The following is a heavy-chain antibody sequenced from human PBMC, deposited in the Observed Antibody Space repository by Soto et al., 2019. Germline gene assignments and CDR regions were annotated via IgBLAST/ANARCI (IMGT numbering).Heavy chain of an antibody. J-gene: IGHJ3*02. CDR3: AGGITMVRGVIIQPHAFDI. D-gene: IGHD3-10*01. Sequence: SETLSLTCAVYGGSFSGYYWSWIRQPPGKGLEWIGEINHSGSTNYNPSLKSRVTISVDTSKNQFSLKLSSVTAADTAVYYCAGGITMVRGVIIQPHAFDIWGQGTMVTVSS. CDR1: GGSFSGYY. CDR2: INHSGST. V-gene: IGHV4-34*01.